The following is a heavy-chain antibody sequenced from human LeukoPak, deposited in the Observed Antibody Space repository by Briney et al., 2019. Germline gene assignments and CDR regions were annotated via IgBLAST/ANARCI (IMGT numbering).Heavy chain of an antibody. J-gene: IGHJ4*02. V-gene: IGHV4-31*03. CDR3: ARGLRWPQYDY. Sequence: SETLSLTCTVSGGSISSGGYYWSWIRQPPGKGLEWIGYIYYSGSTYYNPSLKSRVTISVDTSKNQFSLKLSSVTAADTAVYYCARGLRWPQYDYWGQGTLVTVSS. CDR1: GGSISSGGYY. D-gene: IGHD4-23*01. CDR2: IYYSGST.